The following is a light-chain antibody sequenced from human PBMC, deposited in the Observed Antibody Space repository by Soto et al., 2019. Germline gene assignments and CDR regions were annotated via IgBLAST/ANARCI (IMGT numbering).Light chain of an antibody. V-gene: IGKV4-1*01. J-gene: IGKJ2*01. Sequence: DIVMTQSPDSLAVALGERATINCKSSQSVLYSSNNKNYLAWYQQKPGQPPKLLIYWAFTRESGVPDRFSGSGSGTDFTLTISSLQAEDVAVYYCHQYYSSPHTFGQGTKLEIK. CDR3: HQYYSSPHT. CDR1: QSVLYSSNNKNY. CDR2: WAF.